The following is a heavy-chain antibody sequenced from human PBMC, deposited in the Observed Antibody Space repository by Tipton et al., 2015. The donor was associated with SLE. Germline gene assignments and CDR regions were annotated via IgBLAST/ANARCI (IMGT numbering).Heavy chain of an antibody. Sequence: TLSLTCTVSGGSISSYYWSWIRQPPGKGLEWIGSIYYSGSTYYNPSLKSRVTISVDTSKNQFSLKLSSVTAADTAVYYCARLGYDFWSGYYSPGYFDYWGQGTLVTVSS. CDR1: GGSISSYY. J-gene: IGHJ4*02. D-gene: IGHD3-3*01. CDR3: ARLGYDFWSGYYSPGYFDY. CDR2: IYYSGST. V-gene: IGHV4-59*05.